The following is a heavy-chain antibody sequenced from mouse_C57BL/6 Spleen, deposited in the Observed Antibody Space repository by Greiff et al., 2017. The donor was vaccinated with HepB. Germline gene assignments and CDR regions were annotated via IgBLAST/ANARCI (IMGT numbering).Heavy chain of an antibody. CDR2: ISSGSSTI. V-gene: IGHV5-17*01. Sequence: EVKLVESGGGLVKPGGSLKLSCAASGFTFSDYGIHWVRQAPEKGLEWVAYISSGSSTIYYADTVKGRFTISRDNAKNTLFLQMTSLRSEDTAMYYCARNWDGNYFDYWGQGTTLTVSS. J-gene: IGHJ2*01. CDR1: GFTFSDYG. D-gene: IGHD4-1*01. CDR3: ARNWDGNYFDY.